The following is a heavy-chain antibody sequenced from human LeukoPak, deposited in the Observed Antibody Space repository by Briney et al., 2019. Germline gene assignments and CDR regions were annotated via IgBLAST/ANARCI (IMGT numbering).Heavy chain of an antibody. CDR1: GFTFSSYA. J-gene: IGHJ5*02. D-gene: IGHD3-3*01. V-gene: IGHV3-23*01. Sequence: GGSLRLSCAASGFTFSSYAMSWVRQAPGKGLEWVSAISGSGGSTYYADSVKGRFTISRDNSKYTLYLQMNSLRAEDTAVYYCARVYSTIFGVVRNWFDPWGQGTLVTVSS. CDR2: ISGSGGST. CDR3: ARVYSTIFGVVRNWFDP.